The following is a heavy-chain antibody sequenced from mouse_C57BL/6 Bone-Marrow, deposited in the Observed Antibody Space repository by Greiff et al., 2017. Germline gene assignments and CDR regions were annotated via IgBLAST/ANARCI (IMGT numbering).Heavy chain of an antibody. Sequence: QVQLQQPGAELVKPGASVKLSCKASGYTFTSYWMQWVKQRPGQGLEWIGEIDPSDSYTNYNQKFKGKATLPVATSSSTAYMQLSSLTSEESAVYYCARRAYYYGSSSWFAYWGQGTLVTVAA. V-gene: IGHV1-50*01. CDR2: IDPSDSYT. J-gene: IGHJ3*01. CDR3: ARRAYYYGSSSWFAY. CDR1: GYTFTSYW. D-gene: IGHD1-1*01.